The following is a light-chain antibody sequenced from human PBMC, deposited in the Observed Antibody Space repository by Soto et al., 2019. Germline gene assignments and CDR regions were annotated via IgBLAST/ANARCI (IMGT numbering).Light chain of an antibody. Sequence: EIVLTQSPATLSLSPGERATLSCRASESVSSYLAWYQQKPGQAPRLLIYDASNRATGIPARFSGSGSGTDFTLTISSLEPEDFVVYYCQQRRSWPPLTFGGGTKVEIK. CDR1: ESVSSY. CDR2: DAS. J-gene: IGKJ4*01. V-gene: IGKV3-11*01. CDR3: QQRRSWPPLT.